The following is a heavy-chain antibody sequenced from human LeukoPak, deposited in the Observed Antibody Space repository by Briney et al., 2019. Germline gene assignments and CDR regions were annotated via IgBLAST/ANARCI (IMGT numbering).Heavy chain of an antibody. CDR2: IWYDGSNK. CDR1: GFTFSSYG. J-gene: IGHJ6*02. CDR3: ARVTPDAPYYYYYGMDV. D-gene: IGHD4-23*01. Sequence: PGGSLRLSCAASGFTFSSYGMHWVRQAPGKGLEWVAVIWYDGSNKNHADSVKGRFTISRDNAKSSLYLQMNSLRAEDTAVYYCARVTPDAPYYYYYGMDVWGQGTTVTVSS. V-gene: IGHV3-33*01.